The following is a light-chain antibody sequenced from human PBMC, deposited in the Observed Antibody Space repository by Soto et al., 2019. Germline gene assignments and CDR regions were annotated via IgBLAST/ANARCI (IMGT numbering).Light chain of an antibody. V-gene: IGLV6-57*04. Sequence: NFMLTQPHSVSESPGKTVIISCTRSSGGIASKSVQWYQQRPGSAPSTVIYEDNQRPSGVPDRFSGSTDGSSNSASLTISGLQTEDEADYYCQSYDSNTVVFGGGTKVTVL. J-gene: IGLJ2*01. CDR3: QSYDSNTVV. CDR1: SGGIASKS. CDR2: EDN.